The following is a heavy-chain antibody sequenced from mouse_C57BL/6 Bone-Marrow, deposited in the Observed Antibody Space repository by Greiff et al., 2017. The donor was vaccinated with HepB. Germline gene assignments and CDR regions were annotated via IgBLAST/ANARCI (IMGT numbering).Heavy chain of an antibody. CDR2: IHPNSGST. V-gene: IGHV1-64*01. D-gene: IGHD2-9*01. CDR3: ARSRPTMVTTYYFDY. CDR1: GYTFTSYW. Sequence: QVQLQQPGAELVKPGASVKLSCKASGYTFTSYWMHWVKQRPGQGLEWIGMIHPNSGSTNYNEKFKSKATLTVDKSSSTAYMQLSSLTSEDSAVYYCARSRPTMVTTYYFDYWGQGTTLTVSS. J-gene: IGHJ2*01.